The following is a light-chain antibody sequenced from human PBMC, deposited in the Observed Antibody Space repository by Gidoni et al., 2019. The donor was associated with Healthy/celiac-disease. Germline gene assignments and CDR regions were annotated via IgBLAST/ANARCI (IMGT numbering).Light chain of an antibody. V-gene: IGKV4-1*01. Sequence: DIVMTQSPDSLAVSLGERATINCKSSQSVVYSSNNKNYLAWYQQKPGQPPKLLIYWASTRESGVPDRFSGSESGTDFTLTISSLQAEDVAVYYCQQYYSTPLPFGGGTKVEIK. J-gene: IGKJ4*01. CDR1: QSVVYSSNNKNY. CDR3: QQYYSTPLP. CDR2: WAS.